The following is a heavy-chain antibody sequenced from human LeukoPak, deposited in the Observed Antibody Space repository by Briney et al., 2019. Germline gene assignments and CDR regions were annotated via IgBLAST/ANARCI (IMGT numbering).Heavy chain of an antibody. Sequence: ASVKVSFKASGYTFTSYGISWVRRAPGQGLEWMGWISAYNGNTNYAQKLQGRVTITTDTSTSTAYMELRSLRSDDTAVYYCARGRLVGATWSWFDPWGQGTLVTVSS. D-gene: IGHD1-26*01. CDR2: ISAYNGNT. CDR1: GYTFTSYG. CDR3: ARGRLVGATWSWFDP. J-gene: IGHJ5*02. V-gene: IGHV1-18*01.